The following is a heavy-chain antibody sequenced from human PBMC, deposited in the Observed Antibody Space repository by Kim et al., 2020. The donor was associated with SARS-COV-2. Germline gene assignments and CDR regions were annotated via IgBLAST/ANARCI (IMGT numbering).Heavy chain of an antibody. D-gene: IGHD5-18*01. CDR2: ISGDGGYT. Sequence: GGSLRLSCAASGFSFDDYAMHWVRQAPGKGLEWVSLISGDGGYTHYAGSVKGRFAVSRDSSKNSLYLQMNSLRIDDTALYFCAKDISPRYARYFDLWGRGTLVTVSS. V-gene: IGHV3-43*02. CDR3: AKDISPRYARYFDL. J-gene: IGHJ2*01. CDR1: GFSFDDYA.